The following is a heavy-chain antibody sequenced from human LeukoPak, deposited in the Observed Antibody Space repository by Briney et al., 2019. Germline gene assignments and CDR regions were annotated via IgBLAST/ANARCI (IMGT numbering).Heavy chain of an antibody. V-gene: IGHV3-30*18. D-gene: IGHD2-15*01. CDR2: ISYDGSNK. Sequence: PGGSQRLSCAASGFTFSSYGMHWVRQAPGKGLEWVAVISYDGSNKYYADSVKGRFTISRDNSKNTLYLQMNSLRAEDTAVYYCAKDAPGYCSGGSCYYFDYWGQGTLVTVSS. CDR1: GFTFSSYG. CDR3: AKDAPGYCSGGSCYYFDY. J-gene: IGHJ4*02.